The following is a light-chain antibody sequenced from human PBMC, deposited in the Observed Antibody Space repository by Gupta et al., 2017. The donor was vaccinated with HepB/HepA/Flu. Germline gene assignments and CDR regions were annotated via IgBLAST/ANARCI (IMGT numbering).Light chain of an antibody. J-gene: IGLJ2*01. CDR2: DVS. Sequence: SALTQPASVSGSPGQPTTISCTGTNSHVGAYNYVSWYQQHPGKAPKLIIYDVSNRPSGISNRFSGSKSGNTASLTISGLQAEDEADYYCSSYTSSSTLQVFGGGTKLTVL. CDR3: SSYTSSSTLQV. CDR1: NSHVGAYNY. V-gene: IGLV2-14*03.